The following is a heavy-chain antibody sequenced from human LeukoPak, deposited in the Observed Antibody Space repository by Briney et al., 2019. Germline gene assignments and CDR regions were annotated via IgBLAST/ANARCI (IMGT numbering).Heavy chain of an antibody. CDR3: ASSVGEFLEWSTGALDI. V-gene: IGHV3-21*01. D-gene: IGHD3-3*01. CDR2: ISSSSSYI. CDR1: GFTFDDYA. Sequence: PGGSLRLSCAASGFTFDDYAMHWVRQAPGKGLEWVSSISSSSSYIYYADSVKGRFTICRVNAKDSLYLQMNSLRADDTAVYYCASSVGEFLEWSTGALDIWGQGTMVTVSS. J-gene: IGHJ3*02.